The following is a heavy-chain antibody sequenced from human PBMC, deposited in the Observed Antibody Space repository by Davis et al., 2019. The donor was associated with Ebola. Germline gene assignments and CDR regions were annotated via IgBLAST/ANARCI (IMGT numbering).Heavy chain of an antibody. D-gene: IGHD1-26*01. CDR2: IYYSGST. V-gene: IGHV4-59*01. CDR3: ARTPQYTSYGSYFDY. Sequence: SETLSLTCTVSGGSMSSYYWSWIRQPPGKGLEWIGYIYYSGSTNHNPSLKSRVTISGDTSKNQFSLNVNSVTAADTAMYYCARTPQYTSYGSYFDYWGQGALVTVSS. CDR1: GGSMSSYY. J-gene: IGHJ4*02.